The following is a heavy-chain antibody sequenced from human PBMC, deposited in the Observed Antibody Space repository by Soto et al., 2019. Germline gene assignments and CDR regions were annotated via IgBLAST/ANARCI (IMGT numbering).Heavy chain of an antibody. Sequence: GKVSCKASGYTFSNYGISWGRQAPGRGLEWMGWISAYNGDTKYARKFQGRGTMTTDASTSTAYMELRSLRSDDTAVYFCAKAPILDAYNYYNGFDTWAQGTLGTVSS. J-gene: IGHJ5*02. CDR3: AKAPILDAYNYYNGFDT. V-gene: IGHV1-18*01. CDR2: ISAYNGDT. CDR1: GYTFSNYG. D-gene: IGHD1-1*01.